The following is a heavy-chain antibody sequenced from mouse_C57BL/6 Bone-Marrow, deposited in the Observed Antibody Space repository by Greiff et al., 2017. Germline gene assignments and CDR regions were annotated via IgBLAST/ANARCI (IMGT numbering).Heavy chain of an antibody. CDR2: IYPRDGST. CDR3: AKLEFDGGSGDWYFDV. J-gene: IGHJ1*03. Sequence: QVQLKESGPELVKPGASVKLSCKASGYTFTSYDINWVKQRPGQGLEWIGWIYPRDGSTKYNEKFKGKATLTVDTSSSTAYMELHSLTSENSAVYLCAKLEFDGGSGDWYFDVWGTGTTVTVSS. D-gene: IGHD1-1*02. V-gene: IGHV1-85*01. CDR1: GYTFTSYD.